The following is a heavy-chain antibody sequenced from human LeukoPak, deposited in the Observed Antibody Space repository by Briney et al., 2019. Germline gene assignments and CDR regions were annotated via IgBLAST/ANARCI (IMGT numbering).Heavy chain of an antibody. CDR2: IWYDGSKK. CDR3: ATKRPGAYYFDY. D-gene: IGHD6-25*01. J-gene: IGHJ4*02. V-gene: IGHV3-33*01. Sequence: GGSLRLSCAASGFTFSWYGIHWVRQAPGKGLEWVAVIWYDGSKKYYADSVKGRFTISRDNSKNTLYLQMNSLRVEDTAVYYCATKRPGAYYFDYWGQGTLVTVSS. CDR1: GFTFSWYG.